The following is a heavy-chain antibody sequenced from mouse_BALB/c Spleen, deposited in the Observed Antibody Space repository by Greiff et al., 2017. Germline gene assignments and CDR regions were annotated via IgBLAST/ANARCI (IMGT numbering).Heavy chain of an antibody. V-gene: IGHV1-80*01. CDR3: ARRDDGWSWFAY. D-gene: IGHD2-3*01. Sequence: VKLMESGAELVRPGSSVKISCKASGYAFSSYWMNWVKQRPGQGLEWIGQIYPGDGDTNYNGKFKGKATLTADKSSSTAYMQLSSLTSEDSAVYFCARRDDGWSWFAYWGQGTLVTVSA. CDR2: IYPGDGDT. CDR1: GYAFSSYW. J-gene: IGHJ3*01.